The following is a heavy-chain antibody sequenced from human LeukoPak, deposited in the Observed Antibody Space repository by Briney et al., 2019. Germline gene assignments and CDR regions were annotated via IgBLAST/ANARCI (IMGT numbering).Heavy chain of an antibody. CDR2: ISSSSSYI. Sequence: PGGSLRLSCAASGFTFSSYAMSWVRQAPGKGLEWVSSISSSSSYIYYADSVKGRFTISRDNAKNSLYLQMNSLRAEDTAVYYCARDAIAAGREYYYYYMDVWGKGTTVTVSS. J-gene: IGHJ6*03. D-gene: IGHD6-25*01. V-gene: IGHV3-21*01. CDR3: ARDAIAAGREYYYYYMDV. CDR1: GFTFSSYA.